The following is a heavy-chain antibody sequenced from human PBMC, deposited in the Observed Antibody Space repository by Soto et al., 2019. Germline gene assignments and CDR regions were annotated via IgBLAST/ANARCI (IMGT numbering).Heavy chain of an antibody. CDR3: AKRKYYYYYCYMDV. CDR2: ISGSGGST. V-gene: IGHV3-23*01. CDR1: GFTFSSYA. Sequence: EVQLLESGGGLVQPGGSLRLSCAASGFTFSSYAMSWVRHAPGKGLEWVLAISGSGGSTYYPDSVKGRFTISRDNSKNTLYLQMNSLRAEDTAVYYCAKRKYYYYYCYMDVWGKGTTVTVSS. J-gene: IGHJ6*03.